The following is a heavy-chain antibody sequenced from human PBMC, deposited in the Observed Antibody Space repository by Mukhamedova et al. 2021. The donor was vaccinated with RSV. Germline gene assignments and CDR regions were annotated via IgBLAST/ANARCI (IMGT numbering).Heavy chain of an antibody. Sequence: YISSSSSTIYYADSVKGRFTISRDNAKNSLYLQMNSLRAEDTVVYYCAREWDYWGQGTLVTVSS. CDR2: ISSSSSTI. V-gene: IGHV3-48*04. CDR3: AREWDY. J-gene: IGHJ4*02.